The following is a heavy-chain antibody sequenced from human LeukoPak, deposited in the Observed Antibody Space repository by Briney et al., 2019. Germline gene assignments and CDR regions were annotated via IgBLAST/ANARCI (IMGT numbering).Heavy chain of an antibody. Sequence: GGSLRLSCAASGFTFSSYWMHWVRQAPGKGLVWVSRINSDGSSTSYADSVKGRFTISRDNAKNTLYLQMNRLRAEDTAVYYCARPVGYCSGGSCYSDAFDIWGQGTMVTVSS. CDR3: ARPVGYCSGGSCYSDAFDI. J-gene: IGHJ3*02. V-gene: IGHV3-74*01. D-gene: IGHD2-15*01. CDR1: GFTFSSYW. CDR2: INSDGSST.